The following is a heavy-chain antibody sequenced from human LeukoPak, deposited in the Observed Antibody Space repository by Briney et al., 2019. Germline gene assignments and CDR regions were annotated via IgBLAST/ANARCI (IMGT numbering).Heavy chain of an antibody. D-gene: IGHD3-22*01. Sequence: ASVKVSCKASGYTFSGYYMHWVRQAPGQGLEWMGWINPKSGGTNEAQKFHDRVTMTRDTSIRTAYMEVSRLRSDDTAVYYCARLSSGYFDYWGQGTLVTVSS. V-gene: IGHV1-2*02. CDR3: ARLSSGYFDY. CDR1: GYTFSGYY. J-gene: IGHJ4*02. CDR2: INPKSGGT.